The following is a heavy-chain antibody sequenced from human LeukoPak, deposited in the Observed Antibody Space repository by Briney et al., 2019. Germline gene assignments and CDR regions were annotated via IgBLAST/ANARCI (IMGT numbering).Heavy chain of an antibody. V-gene: IGHV4-59*01. Sequence: SETLSLTCTVSGGSISSYYWSWIRQPPGKGLEWIGYIYYSGSANYNPSLKSRVTISVDTSKNQVSLKLSSVTAADTAVYYCARDVGATPGYFDYWGQGTLVTVSS. J-gene: IGHJ4*02. CDR1: GGSISSYY. CDR3: ARDVGATPGYFDY. D-gene: IGHD1-26*01. CDR2: IYYSGSA.